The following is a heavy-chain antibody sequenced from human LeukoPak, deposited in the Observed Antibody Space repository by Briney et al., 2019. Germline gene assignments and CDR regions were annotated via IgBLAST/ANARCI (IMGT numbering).Heavy chain of an antibody. V-gene: IGHV3-48*03. CDR2: ISSSGGTI. J-gene: IGHJ4*02. D-gene: IGHD6-19*01. Sequence: PGGSLRLSCAASGFTFSNYEMNWVRQAPGKGLEWVSYISSSGGTIFYADSVKSRFTITRDKTKNSLYLQMNRLRAEDTAVYYCARDSLGGVRIAVAGTTIDYWGQGTLVTVSS. CDR1: GFTFSNYE. CDR3: ARDSLGGVRIAVAGTTIDY.